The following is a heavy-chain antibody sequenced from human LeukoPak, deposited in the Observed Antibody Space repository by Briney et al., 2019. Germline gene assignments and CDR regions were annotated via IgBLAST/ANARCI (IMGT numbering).Heavy chain of an antibody. J-gene: IGHJ4*02. CDR1: GLTFSTSG. V-gene: IGHV3-21*06. Sequence: SGGSLRPSCTASGLTFSTSGFSWVRQAPGKGLEWVASIGPTGSDRYHADSIKGRFTISRDSANNFLYLQMNSLRAEDTAVYYCATETNGRHYDYWGQGTLLTVSS. CDR2: IGPTGSDR. CDR3: ATETNGRHYDY. D-gene: IGHD1-14*01.